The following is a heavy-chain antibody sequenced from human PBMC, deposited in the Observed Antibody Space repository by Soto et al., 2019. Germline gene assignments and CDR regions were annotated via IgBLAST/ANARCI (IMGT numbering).Heavy chain of an antibody. CDR2: VSYDGSNA. J-gene: IGHJ3*01. D-gene: IGHD3-10*01. CDR1: GLTFSTYG. V-gene: IGHV3-30*19. CDR3: ARDGGGFGELLLNSYDAFDL. Sequence: GGSLRLSCAGSGLTFSTYGLHWVRQPPGKGLEWVAFVSYDGSNAQYADSVKGRFTVASDNSKNTLYLQMHSLTAEDTAVYYCARDGGGFGELLLNSYDAFDLWGQGKLVTVSS.